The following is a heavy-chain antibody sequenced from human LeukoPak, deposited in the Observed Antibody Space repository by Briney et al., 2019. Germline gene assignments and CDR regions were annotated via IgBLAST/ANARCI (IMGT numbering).Heavy chain of an antibody. CDR2: MNPNSGNT. Sequence: RASVKVSCTASGYTFTSYDINWVRQATGQGLEWMGWMNPNSGNTGYAQKFQGWVTMTRDTSISTAYMELSRLRSDDTAVYYCARGSIAGQTYYYGMDVWGQGTTVTVSS. J-gene: IGHJ6*02. V-gene: IGHV1-8*02. CDR3: ARGSIAGQTYYYGMDV. D-gene: IGHD6-13*01. CDR1: GYTFTSYD.